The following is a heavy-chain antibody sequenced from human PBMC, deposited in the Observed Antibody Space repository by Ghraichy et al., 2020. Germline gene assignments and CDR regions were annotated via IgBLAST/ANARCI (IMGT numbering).Heavy chain of an antibody. V-gene: IGHV4-34*01. J-gene: IGHJ5*02. CDR2: INHRGST. CDR3: ARGDLTILGRGFDP. CDR1: DGSFSGHY. D-gene: IGHD3-3*01. Sequence: SETLSLTCAVYDGSFSGHYWSWIRQPPGKGLEWIGEINHRGSTNYNPSLKSRVSISVDTSKNQFSLKLSSVTAADTAVYYCARGDLTILGRGFDPWGQGTLVTVSS.